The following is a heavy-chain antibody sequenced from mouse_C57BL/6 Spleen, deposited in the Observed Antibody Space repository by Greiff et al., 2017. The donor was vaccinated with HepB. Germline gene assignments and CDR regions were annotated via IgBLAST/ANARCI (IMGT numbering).Heavy chain of an antibody. CDR3: ARGQKNYDYGTLFDY. V-gene: IGHV1-7*01. CDR1: GYTFTSFC. CDR2: INPSSGYI. J-gene: IGHJ2*01. Sequence: VKLVESGAELAKPGASVKLSCKASGYTFTSFCMHWVKQRPGQGLEWIGYINPSSGYIKYNKKFKDKATLTADKSSSTAYMQLSSLTYEDSAVYYCARGQKNYDYGTLFDYWGQGTTLTVSS. D-gene: IGHD2-4*01.